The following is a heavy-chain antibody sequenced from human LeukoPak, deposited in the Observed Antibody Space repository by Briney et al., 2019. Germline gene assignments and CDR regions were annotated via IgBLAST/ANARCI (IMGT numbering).Heavy chain of an antibody. V-gene: IGHV4-39*07. CDR2: IYYSGST. CDR1: GGSISSSSYY. Sequence: SETLSLTCTVSGGSISSSSYYWGWIRQPPGKGLEWIGSIYYSGSTYYNPSLKSRVTISVDTSKNQFSLKLSSVTAADTAVYYCARVRRELFSGLEWLCDWGQGTLVTVSS. D-gene: IGHD3-3*01. CDR3: ARVRRELFSGLEWLCD. J-gene: IGHJ4*02.